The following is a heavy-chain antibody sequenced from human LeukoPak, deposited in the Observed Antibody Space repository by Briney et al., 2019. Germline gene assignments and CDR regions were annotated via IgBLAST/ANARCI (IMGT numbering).Heavy chain of an antibody. V-gene: IGHV3-21*01. Sequence: NPGRSLRLSCAASGFTFYTYGMHWVRQAPGKGLEWVSSISSSSSYIYYADSVKGRFTISSDNAKNSLYLQMNSLRAEDTAVYFCARASLYYYDSSGPSIAAFDIWGQGTMVTVSS. CDR1: GFTFYTYG. J-gene: IGHJ3*02. CDR3: ARASLYYYDSSGPSIAAFDI. CDR2: ISSSSSYI. D-gene: IGHD3-22*01.